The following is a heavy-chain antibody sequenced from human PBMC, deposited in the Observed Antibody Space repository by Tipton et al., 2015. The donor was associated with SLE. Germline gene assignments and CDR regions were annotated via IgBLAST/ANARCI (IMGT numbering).Heavy chain of an antibody. J-gene: IGHJ5*02. V-gene: IGHV4-59*01. CDR1: GGSISSFY. CDR3: ATYCTVRRCHGRGWFLP. D-gene: IGHD2-8*02. Sequence: TLSLTCTVSGGSISSFYWSWIRQPPGKGLEWIGYIYYSGSTNYNPSLKSRVTISVDTSKNQFSLKLISVTAADTAVYYCATYCTVRRCHGRGWFLPWGQGSLVTVSS. CDR2: IYYSGST.